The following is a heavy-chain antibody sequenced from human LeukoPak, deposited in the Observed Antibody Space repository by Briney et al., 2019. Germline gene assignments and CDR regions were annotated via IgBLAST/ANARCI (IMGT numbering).Heavy chain of an antibody. J-gene: IGHJ6*02. CDR2: ISWNSGSI. V-gene: IGHV3-9*01. Sequence: GGSLRLSCAASGFTFDDYAMHWVRQAPGKGLEWVSGISWNSGSIGYADSVKGRFTISRDNAKNSLYLQMSNLRAEDTAVYFCARGGGLDVWGQGATVTVSS. CDR1: GFTFDDYA. D-gene: IGHD3-16*01. CDR3: ARGGGLDV.